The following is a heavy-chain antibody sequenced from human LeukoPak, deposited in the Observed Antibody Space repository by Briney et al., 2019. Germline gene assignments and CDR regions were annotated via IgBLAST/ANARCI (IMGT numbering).Heavy chain of an antibody. J-gene: IGHJ4*02. CDR1: GGSISSYY. Sequence: PSETLSLTCTVSGGSISSYYWSWIRQPPGKGLEWIGYIYYSGSTNYNPSLKSRVTISVDTFKNQFSLKLSSVTAADTAVYYCARGELNGDYFDYWGQGTLVTVSS. CDR3: ARGELNGDYFDY. CDR2: IYYSGST. D-gene: IGHD1-7*01. V-gene: IGHV4-59*01.